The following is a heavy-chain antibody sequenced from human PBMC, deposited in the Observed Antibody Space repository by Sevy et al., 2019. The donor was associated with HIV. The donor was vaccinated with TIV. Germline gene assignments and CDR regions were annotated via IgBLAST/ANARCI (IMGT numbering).Heavy chain of an antibody. J-gene: IGHJ4*02. Sequence: GGSLRLSCAASGFTFSSYAMHWVRQAPGKGLEWVTVISYDGSDKYYADSVKGGFTISRDNSKNTLYLQMNSMRTEDTAVYYCGRDRGEVVVVPAVMIWGQGTLVTVSS. CDR3: GRDRGEVVVVPAVMI. V-gene: IGHV3-30*04. CDR2: ISYDGSDK. CDR1: GFTFSSYA. D-gene: IGHD2-2*01.